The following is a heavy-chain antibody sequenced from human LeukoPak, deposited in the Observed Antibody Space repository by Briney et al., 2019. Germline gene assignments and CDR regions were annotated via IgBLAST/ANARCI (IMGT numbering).Heavy chain of an antibody. J-gene: IGHJ4*02. CDR3: ARTSNTVTTGASYFDY. D-gene: IGHD4-17*01. V-gene: IGHV3-21*01. CDR1: GFTFSTYC. Sequence: GGSLRLSCAASGFTFSTYCMNWVRQAPGQGLEWVSFISSSSTYMYYADSMKGRFTISRDNAKNSLYLQMNSLRAEDTAVYYCARTSNTVTTGASYFDYWGQGILVTVPS. CDR2: ISSSSTYM.